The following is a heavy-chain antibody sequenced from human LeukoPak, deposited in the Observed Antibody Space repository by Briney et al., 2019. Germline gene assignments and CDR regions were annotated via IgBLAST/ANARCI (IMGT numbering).Heavy chain of an antibody. CDR1: GFTFSSYS. Sequence: GGSLRLSCAASGFTFSSYSMNWVRQAPGKGLEWVSSISSSSSYIYYADSVKGRFTISRDNAKNSLYLQMNGLRAEDTAVYYCARDYSSSWGYKYYFDYWGQGTLVTVSS. J-gene: IGHJ4*02. V-gene: IGHV3-21*01. CDR3: ARDYSSSWGYKYYFDY. CDR2: ISSSSSYI. D-gene: IGHD6-13*01.